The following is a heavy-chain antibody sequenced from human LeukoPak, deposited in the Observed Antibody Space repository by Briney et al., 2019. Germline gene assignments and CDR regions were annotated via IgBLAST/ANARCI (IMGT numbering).Heavy chain of an antibody. D-gene: IGHD2-2*01. V-gene: IGHV4-59*12. J-gene: IGHJ4*02. Sequence: PGGSLRLSCAASGFTFSDYYMSWIRQPPGKGLEWIGYIYYSGSTNYNPSLKSRVTISVDTPKNQFSLKLSSVTAADTAVYYCARGLWCSSTNCYPYYFDYWGQGTLVTVSS. CDR3: ARGLWCSSTNCYPYYFDY. CDR1: GFTFSDYY. CDR2: IYYSGST.